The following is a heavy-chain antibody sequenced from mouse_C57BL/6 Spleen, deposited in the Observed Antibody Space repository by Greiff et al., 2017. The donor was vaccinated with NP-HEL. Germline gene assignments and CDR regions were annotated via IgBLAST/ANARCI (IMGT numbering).Heavy chain of an antibody. D-gene: IGHD1-1*01. V-gene: IGHV8-8*01. CDR3: ARIGVVITTVVATGYFDG. J-gene: IGHJ1*03. CDR2: IWWDDDK. CDR1: GFSLRTFGMG. Sequence: QVTLKESGPGILQPSQTLSLTCSFSGFSLRTFGMGVGWIRQPSGKGLEWLAHIWWDDDKYYNPALKRRLPIYKDTSKNQVVLTVANVDTAVTATYYCARIGVVITTVVATGYFDGWGTGTTVTVSS.